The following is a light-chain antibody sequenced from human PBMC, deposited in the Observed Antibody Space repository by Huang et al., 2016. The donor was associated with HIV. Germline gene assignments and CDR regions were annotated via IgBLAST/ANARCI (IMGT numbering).Light chain of an antibody. CDR1: QTVLSSPNKKNY. CDR3: QQYYSVPVT. Sequence: DIVMTQSPDSLAVSLGERATINCKSSQTVLSSPNKKNYLAWYQQQHGQSPKLLIYWATAREAGVPDRVSCRVYGTDFTRPIRSLQAEDVAVYYCQQYYSVPVTFGGGTKVEIK. CDR2: WAT. V-gene: IGKV4-1*01. J-gene: IGKJ4*01.